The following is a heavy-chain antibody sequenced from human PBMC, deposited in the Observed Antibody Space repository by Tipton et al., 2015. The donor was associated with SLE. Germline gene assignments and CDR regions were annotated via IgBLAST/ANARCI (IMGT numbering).Heavy chain of an antibody. D-gene: IGHD3-22*01. Sequence: TLSLTCTVSGGSISSSTYYWGWIRQPPGKGLEWIGSIYHSGSTYYNPSLKSRVTISVDTSKNQFSLKLSSVTAADTAVYYCARGRLYYYDRSDWFDPWGQGTLVTVSS. V-gene: IGHV4-39*07. CDR3: ARGRLYYYDRSDWFDP. CDR2: IYHSGST. CDR1: GGSISSSTYY. J-gene: IGHJ5*02.